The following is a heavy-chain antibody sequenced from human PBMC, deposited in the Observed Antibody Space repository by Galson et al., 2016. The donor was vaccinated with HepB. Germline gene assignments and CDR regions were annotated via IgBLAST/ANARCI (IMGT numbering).Heavy chain of an antibody. CDR1: EFTFIDYP. D-gene: IGHD3-3*01. CDR3: ATARNHHYDDFWSPPSGS. J-gene: IGHJ5*02. V-gene: IGHV3-30-3*01. CDR2: ISYDGSNT. Sequence: SLRLSCAASEFTFIDYPMHWVRQAPGKGLEWVAVISYDGSNTYYADSVKGRFTISRDNSRNTLWPQMNSLRAEDTAVYFCATARNHHYDDFWSPPSGSWGQGTLVTVSS.